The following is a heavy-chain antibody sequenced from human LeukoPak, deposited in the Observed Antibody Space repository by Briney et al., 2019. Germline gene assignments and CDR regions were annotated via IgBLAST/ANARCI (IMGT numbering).Heavy chain of an antibody. CDR1: GYTFTSYD. J-gene: IGHJ5*02. V-gene: IGHV1-8*01. Sequence: GASVKVSCKASGYTFTSYDINWVRQATGQGLEWMGWMNPNSGNIGYAQKFQGRVTMTRNTSISTAYMELSSLRSEDTAVYYCARMDLLGYCSSTSCPNWFDPWGQGTLVTVSS. D-gene: IGHD2-2*01. CDR3: ARMDLLGYCSSTSCPNWFDP. CDR2: MNPNSGNI.